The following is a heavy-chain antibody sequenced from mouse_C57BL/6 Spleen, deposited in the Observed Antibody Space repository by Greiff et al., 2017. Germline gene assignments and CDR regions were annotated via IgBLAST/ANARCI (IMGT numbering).Heavy chain of an antibody. CDR1: GYTFTDYY. Sequence: QVQLQQSGAELVRPGASVKLSCKASGYTFTDYYINWVKQRPGQGLEWIARIYPGSGNTYYNEKFKGKATLTGEKSSSTAYMQRSSLTSEDSAIYFCARWGYCYSCSCDWYFDVWGTGTTVTVSS. CDR3: ARWGYCYSCSCDWYFDV. V-gene: IGHV1-76*01. J-gene: IGHJ1*03. CDR2: IYPGSGNT. D-gene: IGHD1-1*01.